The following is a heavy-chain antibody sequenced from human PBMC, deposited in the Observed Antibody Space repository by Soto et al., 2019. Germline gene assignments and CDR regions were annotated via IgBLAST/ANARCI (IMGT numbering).Heavy chain of an antibody. D-gene: IGHD3-16*02. Sequence: SETLSLTCSVSGGSISSYYWSWIRQPPGKGLEWIGYIFYSGSTNYNPSLKSRVTISVDTSKNQFSLKLSSVTAADTAVYYCARTALGWFDPWGQGTLVTVS. CDR3: ARTALGWFDP. CDR1: GGSISSYY. V-gene: IGHV4-59*01. CDR2: IFYSGST. J-gene: IGHJ5*02.